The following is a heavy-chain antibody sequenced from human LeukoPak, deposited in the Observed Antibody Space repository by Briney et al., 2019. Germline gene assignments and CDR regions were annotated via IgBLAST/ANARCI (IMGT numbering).Heavy chain of an antibody. D-gene: IGHD6-13*01. V-gene: IGHV1-46*01. CDR2: INPNGGGT. Sequence: ASVKVSCKTSGYTFTSYYMHWMRQAPGQGLEWVGMINPNGGGTSSAQKFQGRVTMTRNTSISTAYMELSSLRSEDTAVYYCARGTHIAAAGTPDFNWFDPWGQGTLVTVSS. J-gene: IGHJ5*02. CDR1: GYTFTSYY. CDR3: ARGTHIAAAGTPDFNWFDP.